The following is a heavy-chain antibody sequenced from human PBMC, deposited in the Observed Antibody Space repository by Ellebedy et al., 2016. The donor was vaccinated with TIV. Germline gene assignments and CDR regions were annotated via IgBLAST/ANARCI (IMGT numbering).Heavy chain of an antibody. J-gene: IGHJ4*02. CDR1: GGTFSSYA. Sequence: AASVKVSCKASGGTFSSYAISWVRQAPGQGLEWMGGIIPIFGTANYAQKFQGRVTITADESTSTAYMELSSLRAEDTAVYYCAREPQSTYDSSGYLDYWGQGTLVTVSS. D-gene: IGHD3-22*01. V-gene: IGHV1-69*13. CDR3: AREPQSTYDSSGYLDY. CDR2: IIPIFGTA.